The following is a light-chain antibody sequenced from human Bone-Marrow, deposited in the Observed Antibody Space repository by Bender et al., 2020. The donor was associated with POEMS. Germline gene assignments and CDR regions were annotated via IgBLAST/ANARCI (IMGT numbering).Light chain of an antibody. CDR1: TGAVPNGHY. J-gene: IGLJ3*02. CDR3: CSYAGSSTWV. Sequence: QPVVTQEPSLTVSPGGTVTLTCTSSTGAVPNGHYANWFQQKPGQAPRPLIHSGVNKHSWTPARFSGSLLGGKAALTLSGVQPEDEADYYCCSYAGSSTWVFGGGTKVTVL. CDR2: SGV. V-gene: IGLV7-43*01.